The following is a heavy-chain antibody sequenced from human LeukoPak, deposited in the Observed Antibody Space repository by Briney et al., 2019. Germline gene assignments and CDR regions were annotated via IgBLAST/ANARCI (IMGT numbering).Heavy chain of an antibody. CDR2: IYYSGST. V-gene: IGHV4-30-4*01. CDR1: GGSISSGDYY. CDR3: ARVDYVWGSYPGWFDP. D-gene: IGHD3-16*02. Sequence: SETLSLTCTVSGGSISSGDYYWSWIRQPPGKGLEWMGYIYYSGSTYYNPSLKSRVTISVDTSKNQFSLKLSSVTAADTAVYYCARVDYVWGSYPGWFDPWGQGTLVTVSS. J-gene: IGHJ5*02.